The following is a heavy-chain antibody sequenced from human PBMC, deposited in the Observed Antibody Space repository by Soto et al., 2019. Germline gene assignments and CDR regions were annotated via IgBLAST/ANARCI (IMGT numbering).Heavy chain of an antibody. CDR2: ISSSGSTI. V-gene: IGHV3-48*02. D-gene: IGHD2-15*01. Sequence: LGGSLRLSCASSGFPFSAFSMNWVRQAPGKGLEWVAYISSSGSTIYYADSVKGRFAISRDNAKTSLYLQMDSLRDEDTAVYYCAREGGRHCSPSRCYNAFDIWGQGTTVTVSS. CDR3: AREGGRHCSPSRCYNAFDI. CDR1: GFPFSAFS. J-gene: IGHJ3*02.